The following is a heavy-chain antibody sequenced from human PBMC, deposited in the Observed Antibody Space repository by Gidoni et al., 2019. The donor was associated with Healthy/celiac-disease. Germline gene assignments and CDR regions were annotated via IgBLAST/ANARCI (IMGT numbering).Heavy chain of an antibody. CDR1: GFTFSTYS. CDR2: ISSGSSYM. J-gene: IGHJ4*02. Sequence: EVQLEESGGGLVKPGGSLRLSCAASGFTFSTYSMNWVRQAPGKGLEWVSAISSGSSYMYYADSVKGRFTVSRDNAKNSLFLQVNSLRAEDTAVYYCAGGRYDYWGIFDYWGQGTLVTVSS. V-gene: IGHV3-21*01. CDR3: AGGRYDYWGIFDY. D-gene: IGHD5-12*01.